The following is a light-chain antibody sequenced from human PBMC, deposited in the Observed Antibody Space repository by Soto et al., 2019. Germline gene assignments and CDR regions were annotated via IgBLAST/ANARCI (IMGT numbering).Light chain of an antibody. CDR3: GSWDSSLSAYV. Sequence: QSVLTQPPSVSAAPGQRVTISCSGSSSNIGGNSVSWYQQLPGTAPKLLICDDDKRPSGIPDRFSGSKSGTSATLGITGFQTGDGADYYCGSWDSSLSAYVFGTGTKATVL. CDR2: DDD. CDR1: SSNIGGNS. J-gene: IGLJ1*01. V-gene: IGLV1-51*01.